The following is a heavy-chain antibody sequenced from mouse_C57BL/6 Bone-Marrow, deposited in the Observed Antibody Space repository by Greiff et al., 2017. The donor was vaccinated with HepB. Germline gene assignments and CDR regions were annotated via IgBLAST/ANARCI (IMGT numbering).Heavy chain of an antibody. CDR1: GYTFTSYW. V-gene: IGHV1-55*01. CDR2: IYPGSGST. CDR3: AREEVYGSSPFDY. D-gene: IGHD1-1*01. Sequence: QVQLKQPGAELVKPGASVKMSCKASGYTFTSYWITWVKQRPGQGLEWIGDIYPGSGSTNYNEKFKSKATLTVDTSSSTAYMQLSSLTSEDSAVYYCAREEVYGSSPFDYWGQGTTLTVSS. J-gene: IGHJ2*01.